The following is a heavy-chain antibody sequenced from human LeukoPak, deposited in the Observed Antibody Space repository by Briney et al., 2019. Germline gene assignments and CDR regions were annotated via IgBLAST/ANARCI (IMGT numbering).Heavy chain of an antibody. J-gene: IGHJ3*02. CDR2: IYYSGST. CDR1: GGSISSTNYY. D-gene: IGHD2-21*01. CDR3: ARAPAYSMAFDI. Sequence: PSETLSLTCSVSGGSISSTNYYWSWIRQHPGKGLEWIGYIYYSGSTFYNPSLKSRITISVDTSKNQFSLKLSSVTAADTAVYYCARAPAYSMAFDIWGHGTMVTVSS. V-gene: IGHV4-31*03.